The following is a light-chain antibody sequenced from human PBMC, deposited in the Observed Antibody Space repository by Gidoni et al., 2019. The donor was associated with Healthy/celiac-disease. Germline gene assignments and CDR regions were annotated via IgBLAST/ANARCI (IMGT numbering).Light chain of an antibody. J-gene: IGKJ3*01. CDR3: QQYDNLPRT. V-gene: IGKV1-33*01. CDR2: DAS. Sequence: DIQMTQSPSSLSASVGDRVTITCQASQDISNYVNWYQQKPRKAPKLLIYDASNLETGVPSRFSGSGSGTDFTFTISSLQPEDIATYYCQQYDNLPRTFGPGTKVDIK. CDR1: QDISNY.